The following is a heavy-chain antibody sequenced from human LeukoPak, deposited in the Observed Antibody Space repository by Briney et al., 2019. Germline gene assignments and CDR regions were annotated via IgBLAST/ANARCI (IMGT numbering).Heavy chain of an antibody. J-gene: IGHJ4*02. D-gene: IGHD6-19*01. CDR1: GGSLSSSSYY. Sequence: PSETLSLTRTVSGGSLSSSSYYWGWLRQPPGKGLEWIGWMYYSGSTYYNPSPKSRVTISIDTSNSKFSPKLSSVTAADTALYYCARHETPIAVAQLDYWGQGTLVTVSS. CDR2: MYYSGST. CDR3: ARHETPIAVAQLDY. V-gene: IGHV4-39*01.